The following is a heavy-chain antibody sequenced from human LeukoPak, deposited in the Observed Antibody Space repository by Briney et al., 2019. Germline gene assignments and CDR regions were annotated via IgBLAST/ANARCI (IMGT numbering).Heavy chain of an antibody. V-gene: IGHV3-73*01. Sequence: GGSLRLSCAASGFTFSGSALHWVRQASGKGLEWVGRIRSTANGYATAYAASVEGRFTISRDDSKNTAYLQMDSLKTEDTPVYYCTGNYYGSGSYADFDYWGQGTLVTVSS. CDR2: IRSTANGYAT. CDR1: GFTFSGSA. D-gene: IGHD3-10*01. CDR3: TGNYYGSGSYADFDY. J-gene: IGHJ4*02.